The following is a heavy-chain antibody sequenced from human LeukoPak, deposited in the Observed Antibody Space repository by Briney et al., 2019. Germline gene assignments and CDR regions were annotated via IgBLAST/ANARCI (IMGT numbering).Heavy chain of an antibody. CDR3: ARRLAATVAWFDP. J-gene: IGHJ5*02. V-gene: IGHV4-59*01. Sequence: LETLSLTCTVSGGSITSYYWSWIRQPPGKGLEWIGSIYYSGSTNYNPSLKSRVTISVDTSKIHFSLKLTSVTAADTAVYFCARRLAATVAWFDPWGQGTLVTVSS. D-gene: IGHD6-13*01. CDR1: GGSITSYY. CDR2: IYYSGST.